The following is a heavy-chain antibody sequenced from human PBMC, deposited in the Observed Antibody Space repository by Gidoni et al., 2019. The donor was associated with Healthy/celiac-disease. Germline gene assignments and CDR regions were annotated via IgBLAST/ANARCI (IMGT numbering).Heavy chain of an antibody. D-gene: IGHD4-17*01. Sequence: EVQLLESGGGLVQPGGSLRLSCAASGFTFSSYAMSWVRQAPGKGLEWVSAISGSGGSTYYADSVKGRFTISRDNSKNTLYLQMNSLRAEDTAVYYCAKSGNDYGDYVGWFDPWGQGTLVTVSS. CDR2: ISGSGGST. V-gene: IGHV3-23*01. CDR3: AKSGNDYGDYVGWFDP. J-gene: IGHJ5*02. CDR1: GFTFSSYA.